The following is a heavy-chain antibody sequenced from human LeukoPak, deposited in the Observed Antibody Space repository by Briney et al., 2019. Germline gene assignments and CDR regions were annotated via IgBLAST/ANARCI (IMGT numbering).Heavy chain of an antibody. CDR1: GFTFSSYG. CDR2: ISYDGSNK. Sequence: GGALRLSCAASGFTFSSYGMHWVRQAPGKGLEGVAVISYDGSNKYYADSVKGRFTISRDNSKNTLYLQMNSLRAEDTAVYYCARGGWYTDYWGQGTLVTVSS. D-gene: IGHD6-19*01. J-gene: IGHJ4*02. V-gene: IGHV3-30*03. CDR3: ARGGWYTDY.